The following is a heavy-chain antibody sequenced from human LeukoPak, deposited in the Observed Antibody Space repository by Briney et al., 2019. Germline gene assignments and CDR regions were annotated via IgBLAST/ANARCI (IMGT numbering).Heavy chain of an antibody. Sequence: GGSLRLSCAASGFTFSSYWMHWVRQAPGKGLVRVSRINSDGSSTRYADSVKGRFSISRDNAKNTLYLQMNSLRAEDTAVYYCARTFGYSSIFDAFDIWGQGTMVTVSS. CDR3: ARTFGYSSIFDAFDI. V-gene: IGHV3-74*01. CDR1: GFTFSSYW. D-gene: IGHD5-18*01. J-gene: IGHJ3*02. CDR2: INSDGSST.